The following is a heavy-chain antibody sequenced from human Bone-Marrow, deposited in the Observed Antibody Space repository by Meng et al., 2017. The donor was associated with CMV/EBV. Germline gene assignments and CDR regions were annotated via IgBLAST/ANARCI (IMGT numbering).Heavy chain of an antibody. Sequence: GESLKISCKGSGYSFTSYWIGWVRQMPGKGLEWMGIIYPGDSDTRYSPSFQGQVTISADKSISTAYLQWSSLKASDTAMYYCAKEYHGQWLYYGMDVWGQGTTVTVSS. J-gene: IGHJ6*02. V-gene: IGHV5-51*01. CDR2: IYPGDSDT. D-gene: IGHD6-19*01. CDR3: AKEYHGQWLYYGMDV. CDR1: GYSFTSYW.